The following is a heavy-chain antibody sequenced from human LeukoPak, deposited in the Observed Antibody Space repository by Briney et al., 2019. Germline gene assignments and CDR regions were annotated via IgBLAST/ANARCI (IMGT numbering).Heavy chain of an antibody. CDR3: ARHRPEDY. J-gene: IGHJ4*02. CDR1: GFTFSSYA. CDR2: ISYDGSNK. V-gene: IGHV3-30*01. D-gene: IGHD1-14*01. Sequence: PGGSLRLSCAASGFTFSSYAMHWVRQAPGKGLEWVAVISYDGSNKYYADSVKGRFTISRDNSKNTLYLQMNSLRAEDTAVHYCARHRPEDYWGQGTLVTVSS.